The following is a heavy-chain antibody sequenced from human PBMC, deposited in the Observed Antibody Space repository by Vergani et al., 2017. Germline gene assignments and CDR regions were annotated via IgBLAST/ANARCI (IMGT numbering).Heavy chain of an antibody. CDR3: AKDLPEYGSGWSGPHAFDY. CDR2: ISWNSNSI. D-gene: IGHD6-19*01. CDR1: GFTSAGYA. J-gene: IGHJ4*02. Sequence: EVQLEESGGGLVLPGRSLRLSCVASGFTSAGYAMHWVRQAPGKGLEWVSGISWNSNSIGYADSVKGRFTISRDNAKNSLYLQMNSLRAEDTALYYCAKDLPEYGSGWSGPHAFDYWGQGTLVTVSS. V-gene: IGHV3-9*02.